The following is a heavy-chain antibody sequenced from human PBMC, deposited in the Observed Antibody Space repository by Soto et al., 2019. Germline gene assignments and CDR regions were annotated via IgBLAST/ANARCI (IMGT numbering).Heavy chain of an antibody. V-gene: IGHV1-3*01. CDR3: ARGGSLYWYFDL. Sequence: GASVKVSCKGSGYTFPNSAIHWVRQAPGQRLEWMGWINAGNGNTKYSQKFQGRATITRDTSASTAYMELSSLRSEDTAVYYCARGGSLYWYFDLWGRGTLVTVSS. J-gene: IGHJ2*01. D-gene: IGHD1-26*01. CDR2: INAGNGNT. CDR1: GYTFPNSA.